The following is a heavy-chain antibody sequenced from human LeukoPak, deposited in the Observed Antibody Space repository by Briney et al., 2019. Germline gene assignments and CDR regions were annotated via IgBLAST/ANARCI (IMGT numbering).Heavy chain of an antibody. D-gene: IGHD6-13*01. CDR3: ARDGYSSIPFDY. CDR1: GFTFNNYE. CDR2: ISSSGGTT. V-gene: IGHV3-48*03. J-gene: IGHJ4*02. Sequence: GGSLRLSCAASGFTFNNYEMIWVRQAPGKGLEWVSYISSSGGTTHYADSVKGRFTTSRDNAKNSLYLQMSSLRVEDTAVYCARDGYSSIPFDYWGQGTLVTVSS.